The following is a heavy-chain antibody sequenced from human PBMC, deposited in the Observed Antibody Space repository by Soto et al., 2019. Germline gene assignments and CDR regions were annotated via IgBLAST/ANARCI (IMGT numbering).Heavy chain of an antibody. Sequence: SETLSLTCAVVGDSLRGQSWNWIRQSPGKVLEWIGEIDQSGGTNYNPSLKSRAIISDDTSKNQFSLTLTSVTAADTAVYYCAREDSYGWSGESLEVWGQGTTVT. D-gene: IGHD6-19*01. CDR3: AREDSYGWSGESLEV. CDR1: GDSLRGQS. J-gene: IGHJ6*02. CDR2: IDQSGGT. V-gene: IGHV4-34*01.